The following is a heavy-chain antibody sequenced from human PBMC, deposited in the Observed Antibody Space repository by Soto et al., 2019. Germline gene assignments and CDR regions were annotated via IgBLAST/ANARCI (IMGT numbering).Heavy chain of an antibody. Sequence: PGGSLRLSCAASGFTFRSYSMNWVRQAPGKGLEWVSSISSSSSYIHYADSVRGRFTISRDNAKNSVYLQMDSLRVEDTAVYYCAREGALKPFSSWGQGALVTVSS. CDR1: GFTFRSYS. CDR2: ISSSSSYI. V-gene: IGHV3-21*01. CDR3: AREGALKPFSS. J-gene: IGHJ5*02.